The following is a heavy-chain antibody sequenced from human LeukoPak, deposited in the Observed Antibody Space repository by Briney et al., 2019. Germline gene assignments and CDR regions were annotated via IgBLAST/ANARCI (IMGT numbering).Heavy chain of an antibody. CDR1: GYTFSGYY. CDR3: ARHHYVAGSSDN. CDR2: INPNSGDT. Sequence: ASVKVSCKASGYTFSGYYMNWVRQAPGQGLEWMGWINPNSGDTIYAQKFQGRVTMTRDTSISTAYMELSRLTSDDTALYYCARHHYVAGSSDNWGQRALVTVSS. D-gene: IGHD3-16*01. V-gene: IGHV1-2*02. J-gene: IGHJ4*02.